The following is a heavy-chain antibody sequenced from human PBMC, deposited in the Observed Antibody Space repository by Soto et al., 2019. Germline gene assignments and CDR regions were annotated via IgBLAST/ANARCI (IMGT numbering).Heavy chain of an antibody. Sequence: EVQLLESGGGLVQPGGSLRLSCAASGFTFGSYAISWVRQAPGKGLEWVSAISGSGGNTYYADSVKGRFTISRDNSKKTLYLQMNSLRAEDTAVYYCAKVTTGRNYWYFDLWGRGTLVTVSS. D-gene: IGHD1-1*01. V-gene: IGHV3-23*01. CDR2: ISGSGGNT. J-gene: IGHJ2*01. CDR1: GFTFGSYA. CDR3: AKVTTGRNYWYFDL.